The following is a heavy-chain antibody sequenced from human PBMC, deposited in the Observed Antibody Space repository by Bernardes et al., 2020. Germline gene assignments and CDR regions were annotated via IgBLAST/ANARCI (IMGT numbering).Heavy chain of an antibody. CDR3: ARDKDEKGDSGAFDI. D-gene: IGHD2-21*01. V-gene: IGHV3-21*01. CDR1: GFTFSSSS. Sequence: GGSLRLSCAASGFTFSSSSMNWVRQAPGTGLEWVSSISSSSSYIYYADSVKGRFTISRDNAKNSLYLQMNSLRAEDTAVYYCARDKDEKGDSGAFDIWGQGTMVTGSS. CDR2: ISSSSSYI. J-gene: IGHJ3*02.